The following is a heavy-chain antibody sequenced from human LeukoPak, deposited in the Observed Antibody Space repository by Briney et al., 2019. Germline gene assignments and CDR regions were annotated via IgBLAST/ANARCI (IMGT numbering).Heavy chain of an antibody. Sequence: GASVKVSCKASGGTFSSYAISWVRQAPGQGLEWMGGIIPIFGTANYAQKFQGRVTITTDESTSTAYMELSSLRSEDTAVYYCARVVVTAIPWFDPWGQGTLVTVSS. CDR1: GGTFSSYA. CDR2: IIPIFGTA. J-gene: IGHJ5*02. V-gene: IGHV1-69*05. CDR3: ARVVVTAIPWFDP. D-gene: IGHD2-21*02.